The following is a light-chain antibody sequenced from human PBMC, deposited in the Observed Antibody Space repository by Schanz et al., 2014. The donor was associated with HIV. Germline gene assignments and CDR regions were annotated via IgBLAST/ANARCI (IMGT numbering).Light chain of an antibody. J-gene: IGKJ4*02. V-gene: IGKV3-20*01. CDR2: GAS. CDR1: QSVSSSY. CDR3: HHYGDSRGT. Sequence: EIVLTQSPGTLSLSPGERVTLSCRASQSVSSSYLAWYQQKPGQAPRLLIYGASSRATGIPDRFSGSGSGTDFTLTISRLEPDDFAVYYCHHYGDSRGTFGGGTEVDI.